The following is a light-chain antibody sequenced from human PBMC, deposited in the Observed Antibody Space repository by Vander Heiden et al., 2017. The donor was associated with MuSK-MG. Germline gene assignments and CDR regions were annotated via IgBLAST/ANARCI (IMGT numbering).Light chain of an antibody. CDR3: NSRDSSGNSGV. CDR2: GKN. J-gene: IGLJ3*02. V-gene: IGLV3-19*01. Sequence: SSELTQDPAVSVALGQTVRITCQGDSLRSYYASWYQQKPGQAPVLVIYGKNNRPSGIPDRFSGSSSGNTDSLTITGAQAEDEADYYCNSRDSSGNSGVFGGGTKMTVL. CDR1: SLRSYY.